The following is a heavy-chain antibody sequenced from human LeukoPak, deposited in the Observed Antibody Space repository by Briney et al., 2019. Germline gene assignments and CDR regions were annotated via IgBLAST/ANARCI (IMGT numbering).Heavy chain of an antibody. CDR3: ARRHLPVEATGRDDY. CDR1: GXTFSSYW. V-gene: IGHV3-74*01. CDR2: INGDGRST. D-gene: IGHD1-26*01. J-gene: IGHJ4*02. Sequence: GGSLRLSWAASGXTFSSYWMHWVRQAPGKGLVWVSRINGDGRSTTYADSVKGRFTISRDNAKNTLYLQMNSLRAEDTAVYYCARRHLPVEATGRDDYWGQGTLVTVSS.